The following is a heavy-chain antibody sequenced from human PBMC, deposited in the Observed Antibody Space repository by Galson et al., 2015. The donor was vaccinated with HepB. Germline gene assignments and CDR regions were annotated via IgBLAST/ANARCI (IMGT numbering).Heavy chain of an antibody. V-gene: IGHV4-61*01. D-gene: IGHD3-3*01. CDR1: GGSINNDNVY. J-gene: IGHJ2*01. CDR3: ARFLEF. CDR2: IYYSGST. Sequence: TLSLTCSVSGGSINNDNVYWSWIRQSPGKGLEWIGSIYYSGSTNYNPSLRSRVTISIDTSKNQFSLKLASVTAADPTVYRCARFLEFWSRGIVVTVTT.